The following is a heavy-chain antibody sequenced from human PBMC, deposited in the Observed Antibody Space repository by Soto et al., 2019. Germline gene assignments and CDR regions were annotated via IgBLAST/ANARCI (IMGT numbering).Heavy chain of an antibody. CDR3: ARVVRDIVVVPAATYGGYYYYGMDV. V-gene: IGHV4-59*01. CDR1: RTGISSYY. CDR2: IYYSGST. J-gene: IGHJ6*02. D-gene: IGHD2-2*01. Sequence: LSLPGPVARTGISSYYWSWLPQPPGKGREWIGYIYYSGSTNYNPSLRSRVTISVDTSKNQFSLKLSSVTAADTAVYYCARVVRDIVVVPAATYGGYYYYGMDVWGQGTTGSASS.